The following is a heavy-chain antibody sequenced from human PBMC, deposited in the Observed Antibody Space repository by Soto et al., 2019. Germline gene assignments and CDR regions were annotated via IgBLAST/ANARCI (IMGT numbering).Heavy chain of an antibody. V-gene: IGHV1-69*13. Sequence: ASVKVSCKAPGGTFSSYAISWVRQAPGQGLEWMGGIIPIFGTANYAQKFQGRVTITADESTSTAYMELSSLRSEDTAVYYCARKKALNPDSSGYYGDVWGQGTTVPVS. CDR1: GGTFSSYA. J-gene: IGHJ6*02. CDR2: IIPIFGTA. CDR3: ARKKALNPDSSGYYGDV. D-gene: IGHD3-22*01.